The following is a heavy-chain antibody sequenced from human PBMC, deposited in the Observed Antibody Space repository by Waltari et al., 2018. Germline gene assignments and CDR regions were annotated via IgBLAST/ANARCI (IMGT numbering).Heavy chain of an antibody. CDR3: ATIPAARAYYYYGMDV. V-gene: IGHV1-69*13. D-gene: IGHD2-2*01. CDR1: GGTFSSYA. Sequence: QVQLVQSGAEVKKPGSSVKVSCKASGGTFSSYAISWVRQAPGQGLEWMGGIIPTLGTANYAQKFQGRVTITADEATSTAYMELSSLRSEDTAVYYCATIPAARAYYYYGMDVWGQGTTVTVSS. J-gene: IGHJ6*02. CDR2: IIPTLGTA.